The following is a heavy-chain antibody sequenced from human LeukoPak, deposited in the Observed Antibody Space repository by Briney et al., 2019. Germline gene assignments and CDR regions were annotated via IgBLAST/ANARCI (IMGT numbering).Heavy chain of an antibody. Sequence: GGSLRLSCAASGFTFSSYEMNWVRQAPGKGLEWVSYISSSGSTIYYADSVKGRFTISRDNAKNTLHLQMNSLRAEDTAVYYCARDFLHLGGWGQGTMVTVSS. V-gene: IGHV3-48*03. J-gene: IGHJ3*01. CDR2: ISSSGSTI. D-gene: IGHD3-16*01. CDR3: ARDFLHLGG. CDR1: GFTFSSYE.